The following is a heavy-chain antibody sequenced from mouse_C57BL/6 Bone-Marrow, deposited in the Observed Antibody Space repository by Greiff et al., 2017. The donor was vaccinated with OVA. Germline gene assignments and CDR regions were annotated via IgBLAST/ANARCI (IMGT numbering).Heavy chain of an antibody. J-gene: IGHJ2*01. Sequence: VQLQQPGAELVMPGASVKLSCKASGYTFTSYWMHWVKQRPGQGLEWIGEIDPSDSYTNYNQKFKGKSTLTVDKSSSTAYMQLSSLTSEDSAVYYCARDRRLSFDYWGQGTTLTVSS. CDR3: ARDRRLSFDY. CDR2: IDPSDSYT. CDR1: GYTFTSYW. V-gene: IGHV1-69*01. D-gene: IGHD3-2*02.